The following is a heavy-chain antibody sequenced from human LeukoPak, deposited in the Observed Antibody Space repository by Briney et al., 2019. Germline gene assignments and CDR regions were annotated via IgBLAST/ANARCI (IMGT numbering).Heavy chain of an antibody. Sequence: SETLSLTCAVYGGSFSGYYWSWIRQPPGKGLEWIGEINHSGSTNYNPSLKSRVTISVDTSENQFSLKLSSVTAADTAVYYCARALGYCSSTSCYEGPLAFDIWGQGTMVTVSS. CDR2: INHSGST. CDR3: ARALGYCSSTSCYEGPLAFDI. D-gene: IGHD2-2*01. V-gene: IGHV4-34*01. CDR1: GGSFSGYY. J-gene: IGHJ3*02.